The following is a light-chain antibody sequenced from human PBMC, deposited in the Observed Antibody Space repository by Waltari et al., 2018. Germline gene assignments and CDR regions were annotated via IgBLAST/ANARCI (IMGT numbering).Light chain of an antibody. Sequence: QSALTQPASVSGSPGQSITISCTGTSRDVGNSNYLSCYQQQPGEATKLMISDVNKRPSGVSNRFSCYKSGNTASLTISGRQAEDEADYYCSSYTNCATVIFGGGTKLTVL. V-gene: IGLV2-14*01. J-gene: IGLJ2*01. CDR1: SRDVGNSNY. CDR3: SSYTNCATVI. CDR2: DVN.